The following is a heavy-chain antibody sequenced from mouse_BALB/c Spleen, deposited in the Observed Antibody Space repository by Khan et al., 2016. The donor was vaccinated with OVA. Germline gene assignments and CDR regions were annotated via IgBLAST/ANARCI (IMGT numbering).Heavy chain of an antibody. CDR3: ARRNYFGYTFAY. CDR1: GYTFTDDY. D-gene: IGHD1-2*01. Sequence: QVQLQQSGAELARPGASVKLSCRASGYTFTDDYINWVKLRTGQGLEWIGEISPGSGDTYYNERCKGKATLNADKSSRTAYMHISMPTSEASSVYFSARRNYFGYTFAYWGQGTLVTVSA. V-gene: IGHV1-77*01. J-gene: IGHJ3*01. CDR2: ISPGSGDT.